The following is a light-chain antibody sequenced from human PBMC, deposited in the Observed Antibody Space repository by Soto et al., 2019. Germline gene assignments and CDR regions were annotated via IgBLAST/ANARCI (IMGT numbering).Light chain of an antibody. V-gene: IGKV1-39*01. J-gene: IGKJ4*01. CDR1: QSISNH. CDR2: AAS. Sequence: DIQITQSPSSLSASVEDRVIITCRASQSISNHLNWYQQKPGKAPKLLIYAASSLQSGVPSRFSGSGSGTDFTLTISSLQPEDFATYYCQQSYSTPLTFGGGTKVDIK. CDR3: QQSYSTPLT.